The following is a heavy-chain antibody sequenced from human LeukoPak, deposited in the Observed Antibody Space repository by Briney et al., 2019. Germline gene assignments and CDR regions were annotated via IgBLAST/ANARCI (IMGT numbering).Heavy chain of an antibody. V-gene: IGHV1-18*01. Sequence: GASVKVSCKASGYXFTSYGISWVRQAPGQGLEWMGWIGVYNGNTNYAQKLQGRVTMTTDTSTSTAYMDLRSLGSDDTAVYYCARLEFAGTHYFDYWGQGTLVTVSS. CDR1: GYXFTSYG. D-gene: IGHD1-1*01. CDR3: ARLEFAGTHYFDY. CDR2: IGVYNGNT. J-gene: IGHJ4*02.